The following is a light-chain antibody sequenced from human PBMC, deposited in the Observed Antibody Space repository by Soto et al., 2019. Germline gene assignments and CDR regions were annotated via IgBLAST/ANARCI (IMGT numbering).Light chain of an antibody. Sequence: QSALTQPPSASGSPGQSVTISCTGTSSDVGGYNYVSWFQQHPGKAPKLMIYEVSKRPSGVRDRFFGSKSGNTASLTVSGLQAEDEADYYCSSYAGSNWVFGGGTKLTVL. J-gene: IGLJ3*02. CDR2: EVS. CDR3: SSYAGSNWV. CDR1: SSDVGGYNY. V-gene: IGLV2-8*01.